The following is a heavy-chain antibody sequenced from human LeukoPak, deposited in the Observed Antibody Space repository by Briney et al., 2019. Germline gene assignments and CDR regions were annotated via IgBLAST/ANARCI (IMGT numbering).Heavy chain of an antibody. CDR3: ASEEIRDYYYYYMDV. Sequence: SETLSLTCTVSGGSSSSYYWSWIRQPAGKGLEWIGRIDSTGSTYYNPSLKSRVTMSVDTAKNQFSLKLNSVTAAGTAVYYCASEEIRDYYYYYMDVWGKGTTVTISS. J-gene: IGHJ6*03. V-gene: IGHV4-4*07. CDR1: GGSSSSYY. CDR2: IDSTGST.